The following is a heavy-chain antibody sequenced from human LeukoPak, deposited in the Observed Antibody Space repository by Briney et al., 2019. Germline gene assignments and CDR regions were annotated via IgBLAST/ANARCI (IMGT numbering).Heavy chain of an antibody. CDR1: GGTISGSSYY. CDR3: TRREGYCSNGICYIFYDY. D-gene: IGHD2-8*01. V-gene: IGHV4-39*02. J-gene: IGHJ4*02. CDR2: IYYSGST. Sequence: SETLSLTCTVSGGTISGSSYYWGWIRQPPGKGLEWIGSIYYSGSTYYNPSPKSRVTISVDTSKNHFSLKLSSVTAADTAVYYCTRREGYCSNGICYIFYDYWGQGTLVTVSS.